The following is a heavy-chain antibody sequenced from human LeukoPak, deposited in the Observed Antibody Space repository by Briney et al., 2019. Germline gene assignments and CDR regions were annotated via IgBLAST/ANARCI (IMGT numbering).Heavy chain of an antibody. CDR2: IYYSGSS. J-gene: IGHJ4*02. CDR3: ARGRREKQPHTYDY. Sequence: SQTLSLTCTVSGGSISSGSYYWSWIRQPAGKGLEWIGSIYYSGSSYYNPSLKSRVTISVDTSKNQFSLKLSSVTAADTAVYYCARGRREKQPHTYDYWGQGTLVTVSS. D-gene: IGHD6-13*01. CDR1: GGSISSGSYY. V-gene: IGHV4-61*02.